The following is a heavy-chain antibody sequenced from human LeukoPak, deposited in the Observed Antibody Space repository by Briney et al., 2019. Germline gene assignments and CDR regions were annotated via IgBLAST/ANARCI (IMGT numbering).Heavy chain of an antibody. CDR2: MYSSGTT. V-gene: IGHV4-4*07. J-gene: IGHJ3*02. CDR1: GASMSGSY. D-gene: IGHD2-21*01. Sequence: SETLSLTCTVSGASMSGSYWSWIRQPAGKGLEWIGRMYSSGTTNYNPSLKSRVTMSLDTSKNQFSLKLSSMTAADTALYYCASLSYSKDAFDIWGQGTMVTVSS. CDR3: ASLSYSKDAFDI.